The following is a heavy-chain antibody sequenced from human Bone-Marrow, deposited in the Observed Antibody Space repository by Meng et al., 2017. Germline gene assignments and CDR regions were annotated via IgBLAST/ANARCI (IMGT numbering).Heavy chain of an antibody. D-gene: IGHD3-22*01. CDR1: GGAISSSNW. J-gene: IGHJ4*02. CDR2: IYHSGST. V-gene: IGHV4-4*02. Sequence: HESRPGLGKPSGTLSLPCAVSGGAISSSNWWSWVRQPPGKGLEWIGEIYHSGSTNYNPSLKSRVTISVDKSKNQFSLKLSSVTAADTAVYYCARDSRTYYYDSSGYTFDYWGQGTLVTVSS. CDR3: ARDSRTYYYDSSGYTFDY.